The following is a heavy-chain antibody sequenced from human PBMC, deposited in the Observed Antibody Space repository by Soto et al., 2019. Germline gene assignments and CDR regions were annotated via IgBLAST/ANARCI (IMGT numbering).Heavy chain of an antibody. CDR3: ARERRSSSSYYYYGMDV. D-gene: IGHD6-13*01. V-gene: IGHV1-2*04. Sequence: WASVKVSCKASGYTFTGYYMHWVRQAPGQGLEWMGWINPNSGGTNYAQKFQGWVTMTRDTSISTAYMELSRLRSDDTAVYYCARERRSSSSYYYYGMDVWGQGTTVTVSS. J-gene: IGHJ6*02. CDR2: INPNSGGT. CDR1: GYTFTGYY.